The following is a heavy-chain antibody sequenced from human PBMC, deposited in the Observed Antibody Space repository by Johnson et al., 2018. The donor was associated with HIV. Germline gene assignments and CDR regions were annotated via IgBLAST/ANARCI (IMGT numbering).Heavy chain of an antibody. CDR3: ARDGRDMVTRGAFDI. D-gene: IGHD5-18*01. V-gene: IGHV3-73*01. CDR2: IRSKANSYAT. Sequence: EQLVESGGGMVKPGGSLRLSCAASGFTFSNAWMSWVRQAPGKGLEWVGRIRSKANSYATAYAASVKGRFTISRDDSKNTAYLQMNSLRAEDTAVYYCARDGRDMVTRGAFDIWGQGTMVTVSS. J-gene: IGHJ3*02. CDR1: GFTFSNAW.